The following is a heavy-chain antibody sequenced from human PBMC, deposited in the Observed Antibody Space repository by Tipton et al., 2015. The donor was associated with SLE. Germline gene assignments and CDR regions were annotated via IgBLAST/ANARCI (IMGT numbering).Heavy chain of an antibody. CDR2: IYTSGTT. V-gene: IGHV4-61*02. CDR1: GGSISSGSYY. CDR3: ARGGFHYDNSGYYVAEYLQY. J-gene: IGHJ1*01. D-gene: IGHD3-22*01. Sequence: TLSLTCTVSGGSISSGSYYWSWLRQPAGKGLQWIGRIYTSGTTNYNPSLESRVTISGDTSKNQFSLKLSSVTAADTAVYYCARGGFHYDNSGYYVAEYLQYWGRGTLVTVSS.